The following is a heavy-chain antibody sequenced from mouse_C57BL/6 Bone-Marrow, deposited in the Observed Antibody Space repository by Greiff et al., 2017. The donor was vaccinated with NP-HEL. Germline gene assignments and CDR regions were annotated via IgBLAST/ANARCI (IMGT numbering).Heavy chain of an antibody. J-gene: IGHJ4*01. V-gene: IGHV5-4*03. CDR3: ARVRGSSCYYAMDY. CDR2: ISNFCSYT. Sequence: EVMLVESGGGLVKKGGGMKSEGAVGGGPFRREALAWVRPPPSPILYFFSTISNFCSYTYYPDNVKGRFTISRDNAKNNLYLQMSHLKSEDTAMYYCARVRGSSCYYAMDYWGQGTSVTVSS. D-gene: IGHD1-1*01. CDR1: GGPFRREA.